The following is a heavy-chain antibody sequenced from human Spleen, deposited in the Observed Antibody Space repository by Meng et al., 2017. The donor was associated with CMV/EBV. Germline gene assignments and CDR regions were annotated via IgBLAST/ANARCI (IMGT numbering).Heavy chain of an antibody. J-gene: IGHJ6*02. Sequence: GGSLRLSCAASGLSFSSFWMSWVRQAPGKGLEWVANIKGDGSEKFYADSVKGRFIISRDNAKNSLYLQMNSLRDEDTGVYYCAKNRNDAMDVWGQGTTVTVSS. CDR3: AKNRNDAMDV. CDR1: GLSFSSFW. V-gene: IGHV3-7*01. CDR2: IKGDGSEK.